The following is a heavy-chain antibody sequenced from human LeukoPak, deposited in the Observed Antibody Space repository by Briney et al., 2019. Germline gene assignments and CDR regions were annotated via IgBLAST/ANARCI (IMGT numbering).Heavy chain of an antibody. D-gene: IGHD2-21*02. CDR3: ARGETAVTSYLHF. Sequence: GESLRLSCAASGFIFSNYAMNWVRQAPGKGLKWISYISTSSSTIYYADSVKGRFTISRDNAKNSLYLQMNSLTEEDTAVYYCARGETAVTSYLHFRGQGTLVTVSS. J-gene: IGHJ4*02. CDR2: ISTSSSTI. V-gene: IGHV3-48*02. CDR1: GFIFSNYA.